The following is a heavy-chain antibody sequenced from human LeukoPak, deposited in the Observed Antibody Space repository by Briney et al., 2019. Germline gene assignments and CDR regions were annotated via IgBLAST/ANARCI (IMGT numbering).Heavy chain of an antibody. J-gene: IGHJ4*02. D-gene: IGHD3-16*01. Sequence: PGGSLTLSCAASGFTFSSYDMHWVRQAPGKGLEWVAVISYDGSNKYYADSVKGRFTISRDNSKNTLYLQMNSLRAEDTAVYYCAKDRPDGFGRIMTSPPSYWGQGTVVTVSS. CDR3: AKDRPDGFGRIMTSPPSY. CDR2: ISYDGSNK. CDR1: GFTFSSYD. V-gene: IGHV3-30*18.